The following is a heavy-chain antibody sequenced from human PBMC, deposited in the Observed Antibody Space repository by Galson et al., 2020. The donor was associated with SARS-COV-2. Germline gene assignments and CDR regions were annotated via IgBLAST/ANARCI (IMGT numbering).Heavy chain of an antibody. CDR1: GFTFSTYW. CDR3: ATGRWSAYYDEFY. D-gene: IGHD3-3*01. Sequence: GESLKISCAASGFTFSTYWMHWVRQDPGKGLVWVSRINGDGTITYYADSVKGRFTISRDNAKNTLSLQMNSLRAEDTAVYYCATGRWSAYYDEFYWGHGTLVTVSS. CDR2: INGDGTIT. J-gene: IGHJ4*01. V-gene: IGHV3-74*01.